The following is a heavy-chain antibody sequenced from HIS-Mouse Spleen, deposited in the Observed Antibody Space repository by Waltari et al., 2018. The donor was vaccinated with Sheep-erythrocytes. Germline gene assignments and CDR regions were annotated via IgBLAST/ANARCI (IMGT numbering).Heavy chain of an antibody. Sequence: EVQLGQSGAEVKKPGESLKISCKGSGYSFTSYWIGWVRQMPGKGLEWMGIRYPGDPDTRYSPYFQGQVTISADKSISTAYLQWSSLKASDTAMYYCARLHYYDSSGNNAFDIWGQGTMVTVSS. D-gene: IGHD3-22*01. J-gene: IGHJ3*02. V-gene: IGHV5-51*03. CDR2: RYPGDPDT. CDR3: ARLHYYDSSGNNAFDI. CDR1: GYSFTSYW.